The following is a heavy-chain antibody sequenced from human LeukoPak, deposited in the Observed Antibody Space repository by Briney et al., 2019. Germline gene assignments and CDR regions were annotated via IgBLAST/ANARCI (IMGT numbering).Heavy chain of an antibody. Sequence: GGSLRLSCAASGFTFSSYSMNWVRQAPGKGLEGVSYISSSSSTIYYADSVKGRFTISRDNAKNSLYLQMNSLRAEDTAVYYCARAPEESNDAFDIWGQGTMVTVSS. CDR2: ISSSSSTI. CDR1: GFTFSSYS. D-gene: IGHD3-10*01. CDR3: ARAPEESNDAFDI. J-gene: IGHJ3*02. V-gene: IGHV3-48*01.